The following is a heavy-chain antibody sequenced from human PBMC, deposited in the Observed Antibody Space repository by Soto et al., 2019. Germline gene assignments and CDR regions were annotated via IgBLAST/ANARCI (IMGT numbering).Heavy chain of an antibody. Sequence: LRLSCAASGFTFSISTMNWVRQAPGKRLEWVSSISSGTTYSYYADSVKGRFSISRDNAKSSLYLQMNSLRVGDTAVYYCARDPNYDFWSGYRNKEGTYGMDVWGQGTTVTVSS. CDR2: ISSGTTYS. D-gene: IGHD3-3*01. CDR1: GFTFSIST. V-gene: IGHV3-21*01. J-gene: IGHJ6*02. CDR3: ARDPNYDFWSGYRNKEGTYGMDV.